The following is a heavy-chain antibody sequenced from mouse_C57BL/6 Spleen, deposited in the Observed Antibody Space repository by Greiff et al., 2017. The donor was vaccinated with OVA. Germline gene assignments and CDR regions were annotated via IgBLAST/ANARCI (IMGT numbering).Heavy chain of an antibody. D-gene: IGHD2-4*01. Sequence: EVQLQQSGPELVKPGASVKISCKASGYTFTDYYMNWVKQSHGKSLEWIGDINPNNGGTSYNQKFKGKATLTVDKSSSTAYMERRSLTSEDSAVYYCARGDDYEEDHYAMDYWGQGTSVTVSA. CDR3: ARGDDYEEDHYAMDY. CDR1: GYTFTDYY. J-gene: IGHJ4*01. CDR2: INPNNGGT. V-gene: IGHV1-26*01.